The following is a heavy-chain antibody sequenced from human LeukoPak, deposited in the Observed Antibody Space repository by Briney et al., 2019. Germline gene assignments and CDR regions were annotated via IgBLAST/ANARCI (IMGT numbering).Heavy chain of an antibody. J-gene: IGHJ6*02. CDR1: GFTFDDYA. Sequence: PGGSLRLSCAASGFTFDDYAMHWVRQAPGKGLEWVSLISWDGGSTYYADSVKGRFTISRDNSKNSLYLQMNSLRTEDTALYYCAKDTNSKPRLSFLRLDYYYYGMDVWGQGTTVTVSS. CDR2: ISWDGGST. CDR3: AKDTNSKPRLSFLRLDYYYYGMDV. V-gene: IGHV3-43D*03. D-gene: IGHD3-16*01.